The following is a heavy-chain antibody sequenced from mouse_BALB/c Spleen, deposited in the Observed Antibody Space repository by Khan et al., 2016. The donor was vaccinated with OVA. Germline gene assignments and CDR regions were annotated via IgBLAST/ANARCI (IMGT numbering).Heavy chain of an antibody. CDR1: GFSLIDYD. V-gene: IGHV2-6-5*01. J-gene: IGHJ4*01. CDR3: AKGVWSYYFALDY. D-gene: IGHD2-10*02. Sequence: QVQLKESGPGLVAPSQSLSITCTVSGFSLIDYDVSWIRQPPGKGLEWLGVIWGGGSTYYNSALKSRLSISKDKSKSQVFLKMNSLQTDDTAMYYCAKGVWSYYFALDYGGQGTSVTVSS. CDR2: IWGGGST.